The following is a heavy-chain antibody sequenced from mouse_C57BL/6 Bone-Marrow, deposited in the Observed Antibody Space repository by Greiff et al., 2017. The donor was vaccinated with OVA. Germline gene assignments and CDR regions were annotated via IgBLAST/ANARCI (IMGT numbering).Heavy chain of an antibody. V-gene: IGHV5-6*02. CDR1: GFTFSSYG. J-gene: IGHJ2*01. Sequence: EVMLVESGGDLVKPGGSLKLSCAASGFTFSSYGMSWVRQTPDKRLEWVATISSGGSYTYYPDSVKGRFTISRNNAKNTLYLQMNSLKSEDTAMYYCARRVYYFDYWGQGTTLTVSS. CDR2: ISSGGSYT. CDR3: ARRVYYFDY.